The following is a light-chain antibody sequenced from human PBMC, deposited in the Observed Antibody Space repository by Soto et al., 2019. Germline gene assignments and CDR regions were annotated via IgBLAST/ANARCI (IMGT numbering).Light chain of an antibody. CDR3: CSHAGSSTFV. V-gene: IGLV2-23*02. CDR1: SSAVGSYNL. CDR2: EVS. J-gene: IGLJ1*01. Sequence: HSVLTQPASVSGSPGQSITISCTRTSSAVGSYNLVSWYQQHPGEAPKLMIYEVSKQPSGVSNRFSGSKSGSTASLTISGLQAEDEADYYCCSHAGSSTFVFGTGTKVTVL.